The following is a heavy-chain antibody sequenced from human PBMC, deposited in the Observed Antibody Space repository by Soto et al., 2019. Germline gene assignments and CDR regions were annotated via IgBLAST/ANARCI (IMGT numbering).Heavy chain of an antibody. CDR1: GYTFTSYY. CDR3: ARDLSFKAPIALMVYAASYYYGMDV. CDR2: INPSGGST. V-gene: IGHV1-46*01. J-gene: IGHJ6*02. Sequence: ASVKVSCKASGYTFTSYYMHWVRQAPGQGLEWMGIINPSGGSTSYAQKFQGRVTMTRDTSTSTVYMELSSLRSEATAVYYCARDLSFKAPIALMVYAASYYYGMDVWGQGTKVTVYS. D-gene: IGHD2-8*01.